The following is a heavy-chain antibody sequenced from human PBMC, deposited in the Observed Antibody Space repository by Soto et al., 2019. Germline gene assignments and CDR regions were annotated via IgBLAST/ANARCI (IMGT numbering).Heavy chain of an antibody. J-gene: IGHJ6*02. Sequence: QVQLVQSGAEVKKPGSSVKVSCKASGGTFSSYAISWVRQAPGQGLEWMGGIIPIFGTANYAQKSQGRVTITADKSTSTAYMELSSLRSEDTAVYYCARGDGDFWSGYYYYGMDVWGQGTTVTVSS. D-gene: IGHD3-3*01. CDR3: ARGDGDFWSGYYYYGMDV. CDR1: GGTFSSYA. V-gene: IGHV1-69*06. CDR2: IIPIFGTA.